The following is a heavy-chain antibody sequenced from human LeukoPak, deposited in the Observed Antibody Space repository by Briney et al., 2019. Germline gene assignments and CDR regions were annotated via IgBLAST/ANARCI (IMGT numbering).Heavy chain of an antibody. Sequence: GASVKVSCKASGGTFSSYAISWVRQAPGQGLEWMGRIIPILGIANYAQKFLGRVTITADKSTSTAYMELSSLRSEDTAVYYCARDREFWSGYYQEYYYYGMDVWGQGTTVTVSS. D-gene: IGHD3-3*01. V-gene: IGHV1-69*04. CDR3: ARDREFWSGYYQEYYYYGMDV. J-gene: IGHJ6*02. CDR2: IIPILGIA. CDR1: GGTFSSYA.